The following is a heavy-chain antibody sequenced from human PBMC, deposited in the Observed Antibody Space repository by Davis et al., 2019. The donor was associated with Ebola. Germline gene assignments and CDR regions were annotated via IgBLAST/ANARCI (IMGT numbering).Heavy chain of an antibody. CDR2: IKEDGSEK. J-gene: IGHJ4*02. V-gene: IGHV3-7*03. CDR3: ARDFKAGTRADY. CDR1: GFTLSDSC. Sequence: LSLTCAASGFTLSDSCISWVRQAPGKGLEWVANIKEDGSEKYYEDSVKGRFTISRDNAKNSLYLQMNSLRAEDTALYYCARDFKAGTRADYWGQGTLVTVSS. D-gene: IGHD6-19*01.